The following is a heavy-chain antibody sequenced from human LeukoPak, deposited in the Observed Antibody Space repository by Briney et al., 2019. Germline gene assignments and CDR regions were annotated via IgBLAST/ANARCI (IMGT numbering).Heavy chain of an antibody. CDR2: INPNSGGT. V-gene: IGHV1-2*06. CDR3: ARGASDYDILTGLFDY. Sequence: ASVKVSCKASGGTFSSYAISWVRQAPGQGLEWMGRINPNSGGTNYAQKFQGRVTMTRDTSISTAYMELSRLRSEDTAVYYCARGASDYDILTGLFDYWGQGTLVTVSS. D-gene: IGHD3-9*01. CDR1: GGTFSSYA. J-gene: IGHJ4*02.